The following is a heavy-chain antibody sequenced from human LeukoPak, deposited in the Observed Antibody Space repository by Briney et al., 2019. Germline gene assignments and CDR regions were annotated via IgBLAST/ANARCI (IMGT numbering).Heavy chain of an antibody. Sequence: GGSLRLSCAASGFTFSSYAMHWVRQAPGKGLEWVAVISYDGSNKYYADSVKGRFTISRDNSKNTLHLQMNSLRAEDTAVYYCARDHEGYWGQGTLVTVSS. CDR3: ARDHEGY. J-gene: IGHJ4*02. CDR1: GFTFSSYA. V-gene: IGHV3-30*04. CDR2: ISYDGSNK.